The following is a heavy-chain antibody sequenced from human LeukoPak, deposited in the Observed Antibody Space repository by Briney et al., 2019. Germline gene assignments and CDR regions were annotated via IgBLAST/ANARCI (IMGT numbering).Heavy chain of an antibody. CDR2: INPNSGGT. V-gene: IGHV1-2*02. CDR3: ARRAPQGAFDI. Sequence: ASVKVSCKASGYTLTDYYMHWVRQAPGQGLEWIGWINPNSGGTDYAQKFQGRVTMTRDTSISTAYTELSRLRSDDTAVYYCARRAPQGAFDIWAQGTMVTVSS. CDR1: GYTLTDYY. J-gene: IGHJ3*02.